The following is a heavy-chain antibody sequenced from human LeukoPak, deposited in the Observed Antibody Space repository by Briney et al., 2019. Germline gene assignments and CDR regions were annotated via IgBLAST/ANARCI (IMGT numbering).Heavy chain of an antibody. CDR1: GFTFSSYA. D-gene: IGHD6-13*01. CDR2: ISYDGSNK. J-gene: IGHJ4*02. CDR3: AKDHVNAGHLDY. V-gene: IGHV3-30*04. Sequence: GRSLRLSCAASGFTFSSYAMHWVRQAPGKGLEWVAVISYDGSNKYYADSVKGRFTISRDNSKNTLYLEMSGLRAEDTAVYYCAKDHVNAGHLDYWGQGTLVTVSS.